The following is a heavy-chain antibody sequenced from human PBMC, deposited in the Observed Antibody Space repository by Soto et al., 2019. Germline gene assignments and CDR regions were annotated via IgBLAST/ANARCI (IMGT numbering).Heavy chain of an antibody. CDR1: GLTFSNYA. J-gene: IGHJ4*02. D-gene: IGHD4-17*01. CDR2: ISYDGTNR. CDR3: ARESSSTVTTGGGGSAKDY. V-gene: IGHV3-30-3*01. Sequence: QVHLVESGGGVVQPGRSLRLSCAASGLTFSNYAMHWVRQAPGKGLEWVAFISYDGTNRCYPDSVKGRFTISRDNSKNTLYRQMNSLKAEETAVYYCARESSSTVTTGGGGSAKDYWGQGTLVTVSS.